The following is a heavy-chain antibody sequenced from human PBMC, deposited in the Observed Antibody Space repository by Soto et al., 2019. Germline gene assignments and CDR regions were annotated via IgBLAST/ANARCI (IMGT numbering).Heavy chain of an antibody. V-gene: IGHV1-18*01. D-gene: IGHD1-26*01. CDR3: ARDLRENYYYYGMDV. J-gene: IGHJ6*02. CDR1: GYTFTSYG. CDR2: ISAYNGNT. Sequence: ASVKVSCKASGYTFTSYGISWVRQAPGQGLEWMGWISAYNGNTDYAQKLQGRVTMTTDTSTSTAYMELGSLRSDDTAVYYCARDLRENYYYYGMDVWGQGTTVTVSS.